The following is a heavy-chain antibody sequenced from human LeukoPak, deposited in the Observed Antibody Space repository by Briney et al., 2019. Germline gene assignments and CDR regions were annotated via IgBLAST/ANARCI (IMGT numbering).Heavy chain of an antibody. CDR1: GYTFTSYD. CDR3: AGGGYSSGYAY. CDR2: MNPNSGNT. V-gene: IGHV1-8*02. J-gene: IGHJ4*02. Sequence: ASVKVSCKASGYTFTSYDINWVRQATGQGLEWMGWMNPNSGNTGYAQKFQGRVTMTRDTSISTAYMELSRLRSDDTAVYYCAGGGYSSGYAYWGQGTLVTVSS. D-gene: IGHD3-22*01.